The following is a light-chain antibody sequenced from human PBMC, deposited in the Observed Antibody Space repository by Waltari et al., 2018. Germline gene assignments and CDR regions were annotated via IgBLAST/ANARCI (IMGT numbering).Light chain of an antibody. J-gene: IGKJ2*01. CDR3: QQYGSSSYT. Sequence: EIGVTESPGTLSLSPGERAPLAYRASQSVSSTYLAWYQQKPGQAPRLLIYGASSRATGIPDRFSGSGSGTDFTLTISRLEPEDFAVYYCQQYGSSSYTFGQGTKLEIK. CDR1: QSVSSTY. V-gene: IGKV3-20*01. CDR2: GAS.